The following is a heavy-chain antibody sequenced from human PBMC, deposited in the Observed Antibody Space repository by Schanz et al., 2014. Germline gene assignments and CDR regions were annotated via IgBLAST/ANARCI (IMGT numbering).Heavy chain of an antibody. Sequence: QVQLQESGPGLVKPSQTLSLTCNASGDSMSSGGYYWHWIRQHPGKGLEWIGYIYDSGNTYYNPSLKSRVTMSIDTSENQFSLNLRSVTGADTAVYYCARLVGPSFYYGMDVWGQGTTVTVSS. V-gene: IGHV4-31*03. D-gene: IGHD2-15*01. J-gene: IGHJ6*02. CDR1: GDSMSSGGYY. CDR2: IYDSGNT. CDR3: ARLVGPSFYYGMDV.